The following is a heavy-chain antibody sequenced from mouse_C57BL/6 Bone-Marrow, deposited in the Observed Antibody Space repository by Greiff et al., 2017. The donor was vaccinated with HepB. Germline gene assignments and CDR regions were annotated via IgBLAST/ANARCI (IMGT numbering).Heavy chain of an antibody. D-gene: IGHD1-1*01. Sequence: VKLMESGAELARPGASVKLSCKASGYTFTSYGISWVKQRTGQGLEWIGEIYPRSGNTYYNEKFKGKATLTADKSSSTAYMELRSLTSEDSAVYFCARLFITTGNFDYWGQGTTLTVSS. J-gene: IGHJ2*01. V-gene: IGHV1-81*01. CDR3: ARLFITTGNFDY. CDR1: GYTFTSYG. CDR2: IYPRSGNT.